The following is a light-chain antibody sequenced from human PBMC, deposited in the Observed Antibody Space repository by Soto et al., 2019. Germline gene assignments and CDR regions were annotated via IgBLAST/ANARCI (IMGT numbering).Light chain of an antibody. Sequence: QSALKQPPSVSGAPGQRVTISFTGASSNIGAGFDVHWYQQLPGTAPKLLISGNFNRPSGVPDRFSGSKSGTSASLAITGLQAEDEADYYCQSYDSSLTGYVFGTGTNVTVL. CDR1: SSNIGAGFD. V-gene: IGLV1-40*01. CDR3: QSYDSSLTGYV. CDR2: GNF. J-gene: IGLJ1*01.